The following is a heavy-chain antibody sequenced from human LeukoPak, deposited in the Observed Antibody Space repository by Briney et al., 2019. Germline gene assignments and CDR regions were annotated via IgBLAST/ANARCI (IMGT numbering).Heavy chain of an antibody. CDR1: GFTFSSYS. D-gene: IGHD3-10*01. V-gene: IGHV3-48*01. J-gene: IGHJ4*02. CDR2: ISSGSSTI. CDR3: AKGEALTMVRGDLLDY. Sequence: QSGGSLRLSCAASGFTFSSYSMNWVRQAPGKGLEWVSYISSGSSTIYYADSVKGRFTISRDNSKNTLYLQMNSLRAEDTAVYYCAKGEALTMVRGDLLDYWGQGTLVTVSS.